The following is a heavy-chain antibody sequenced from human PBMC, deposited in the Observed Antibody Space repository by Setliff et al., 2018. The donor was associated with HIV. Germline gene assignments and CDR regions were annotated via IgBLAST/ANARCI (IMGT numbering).Heavy chain of an antibody. CDR3: ARGFGSSWGGNYYYYYMDV. J-gene: IGHJ6*03. CDR1: GGSITSSSYY. V-gene: IGHV4-39*07. CDR2: IYYSGNT. Sequence: PSETLSLTCTVSGGSITSSSYYWGWIRQPPGRGLEWIGSIYYSGNTYYNPSLKSRVTISVDTSKNQFSLKLSSVTAADTAVYYCARGFGSSWGGNYYYYYMDVWGKGTTVTVSS. D-gene: IGHD6-13*01.